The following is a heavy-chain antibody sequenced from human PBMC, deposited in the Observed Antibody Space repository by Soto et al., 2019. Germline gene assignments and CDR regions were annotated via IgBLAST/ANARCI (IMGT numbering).Heavy chain of an antibody. Sequence: SETLSLTCTVSGGSISSGGYYWSWIRQHPGKGLEWIGYIYYSGSTYYNPSLKSRVTISVDTSKNQFSLKLRSVTAADTAVYYCARAERENYDFWSGYYLFDYWGQGTLVTVSS. J-gene: IGHJ4*02. CDR1: GGSISSGGYY. V-gene: IGHV4-31*03. CDR3: ARAERENYDFWSGYYLFDY. D-gene: IGHD3-3*01. CDR2: IYYSGST.